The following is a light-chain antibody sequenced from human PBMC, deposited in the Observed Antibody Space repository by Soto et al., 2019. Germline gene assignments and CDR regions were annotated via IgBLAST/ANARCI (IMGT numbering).Light chain of an antibody. Sequence: DIQMTQSPSSLSAFVGDSVTVTCRASQPIGTSLHWYQPKPGKAPKVLISAATKLQRGVPSRFSGSGSGTDFPLTISKLQHEDSATSYCQQGYNNFWTFSRGNKVELK. V-gene: IGKV1-39*01. CDR3: QQGYNNFWT. J-gene: IGKJ1*01. CDR2: AAT. CDR1: QPIGTS.